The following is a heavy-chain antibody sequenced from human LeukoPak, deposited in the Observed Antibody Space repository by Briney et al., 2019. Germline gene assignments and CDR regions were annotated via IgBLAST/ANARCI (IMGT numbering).Heavy chain of an antibody. J-gene: IGHJ4*02. Sequence: ASVKVSCKASGYTFTGYYMHWVRQAPGQGLEWMRWINPSSGGTNYAQKFQGRVTMTRDTSISTAYMELSRLRSDDTAVYYCARDGLRYFDWLLPYSDYWGQGTLVTVSS. CDR2: INPSSGGT. D-gene: IGHD3-9*01. CDR3: ARDGLRYFDWLLPYSDY. V-gene: IGHV1-2*02. CDR1: GYTFTGYY.